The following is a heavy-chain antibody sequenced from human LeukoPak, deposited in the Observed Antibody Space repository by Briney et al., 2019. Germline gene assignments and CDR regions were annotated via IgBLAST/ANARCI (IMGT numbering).Heavy chain of an antibody. D-gene: IGHD3-3*01. V-gene: IGHV3-20*04. CDR1: GFTLDDYG. CDR2: INWNGGSI. J-gene: IGHJ6*03. CDR3: ARGPGVARYYYMDV. Sequence: GGSLRLSCAASGFTLDDYGMNWVRQAPGKGLEWVSGINWNGGSIDYADSVKGRFTISRDNVKNSLYLQMNSLRVEDTASYYCARGPGVARYYYMDVWGKGTTVTVSS.